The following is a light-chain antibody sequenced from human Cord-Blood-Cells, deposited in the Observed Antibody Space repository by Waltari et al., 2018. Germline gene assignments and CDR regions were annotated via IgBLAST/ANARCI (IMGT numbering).Light chain of an antibody. J-gene: IGKJ2*01. CDR3: RQRYSTPMYT. V-gene: IGKV1-39*01. CDR2: AAS. CDR1: QSISSS. Sequence: IQMTQSPSSLSASVGDRVTITCRASQSISSSLNWYQQKPGKAPKLRIYAASSLPSGGPSRCRGRGSGTDCTLSISSLQPEECETYCCRQRYSTPMYTVGQGTKLAIK.